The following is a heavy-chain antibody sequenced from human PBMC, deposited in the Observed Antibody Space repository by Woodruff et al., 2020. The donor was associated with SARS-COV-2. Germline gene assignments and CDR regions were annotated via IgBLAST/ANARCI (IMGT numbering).Heavy chain of an antibody. CDR3: AKDVSYKPSPADY. D-gene: IGHD1-26*01. CDR2: ISYDGSNK. Sequence: QAPGKGLEWVAVISYDGSNKYYADSVKGRFTISRDNSKNTLYLQMNSLRAEDTAVYYCAKDVSYKPSPADYWGQGT. V-gene: IGHV3-30*18. J-gene: IGHJ4*02.